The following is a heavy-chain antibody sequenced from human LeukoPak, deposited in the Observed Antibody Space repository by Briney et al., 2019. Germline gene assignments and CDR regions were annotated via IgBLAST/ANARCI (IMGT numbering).Heavy chain of an antibody. CDR3: ARDSGGDIVVVPAGQDMDV. CDR2: ISAYNGNT. Sequence: ASVKVSCKASGYTFTSYGISWVRQAPGQGLEWMGWISAYNGNTNYAQKLQDRVTMTTDTSTSTAYMELRSLRSDDTAVYYCARDSGGDIVVVPAGQDMDVWGKGTTVTISS. J-gene: IGHJ6*03. V-gene: IGHV1-18*01. CDR1: GYTFTSYG. D-gene: IGHD2-2*01.